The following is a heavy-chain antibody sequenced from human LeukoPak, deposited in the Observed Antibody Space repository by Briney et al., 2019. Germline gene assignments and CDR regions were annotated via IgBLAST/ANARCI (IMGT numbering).Heavy chain of an antibody. Sequence: PGGSLRLSCAASGFTFSSYAMSGVRQAPGKGLEWVSAISGSGGSTYYADSVKGRFTISRDNSKNTLYLQMNSLRAEDTAVYYCAKGPHYDFWSGYDCYFDYWGQGTLVTVSS. CDR3: AKGPHYDFWSGYDCYFDY. CDR1: GFTFSSYA. D-gene: IGHD3-3*01. J-gene: IGHJ4*02. V-gene: IGHV3-23*01. CDR2: ISGSGGST.